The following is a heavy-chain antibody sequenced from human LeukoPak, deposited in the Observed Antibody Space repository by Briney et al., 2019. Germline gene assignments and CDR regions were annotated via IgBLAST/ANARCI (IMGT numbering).Heavy chain of an antibody. CDR1: GGSISSYY. Sequence: SETLSLTCTVSGGSISSYYWSWIRQPAGKGLEWIGRVYTIGSTNYNPSLKTRVPLPVDTSKNQFSMKLSSVNAADTAVYYCAREDYYDSSGYFGWFDPWGQGTLVTVSS. J-gene: IGHJ5*02. CDR2: VYTIGST. D-gene: IGHD3-22*01. CDR3: AREDYYDSSGYFGWFDP. V-gene: IGHV4-4*07.